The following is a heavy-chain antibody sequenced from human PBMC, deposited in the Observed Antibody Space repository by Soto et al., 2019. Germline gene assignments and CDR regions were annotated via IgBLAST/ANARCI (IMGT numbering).Heavy chain of an antibody. CDR2: IDLSESYT. CDR1: GYSFASQW. CDR3: ATQGLTTYYFGY. V-gene: IGHV5-10-1*03. J-gene: IGHJ4*02. Sequence: EVQLVQSGAEVKKSGESLRISCKVSGYSFASQWISWVRQVPGKGQEWMGRIDLSESYTTYNPSFQGHVTFSADKSTTTAYLQWRSLEASDTAIYYCATQGLTTYYFGYWGQGTLVTVSS.